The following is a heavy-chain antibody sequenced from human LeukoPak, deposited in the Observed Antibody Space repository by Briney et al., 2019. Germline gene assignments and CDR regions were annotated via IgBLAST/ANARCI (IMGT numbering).Heavy chain of an antibody. D-gene: IGHD6-6*01. CDR3: ARVRGSSYFDY. CDR1: GLTFSSYW. Sequence: GGSLRLSCAASGLTFSSYWMSWVRQAPGKGLEWVANIKQGGSEKYYVDSVKGRFTISRVNAKNSLYLQMNSLRAEDTAVYYCARVRGSSYFDYWGQGTLVTVSS. V-gene: IGHV3-7*01. J-gene: IGHJ4*02. CDR2: IKQGGSEK.